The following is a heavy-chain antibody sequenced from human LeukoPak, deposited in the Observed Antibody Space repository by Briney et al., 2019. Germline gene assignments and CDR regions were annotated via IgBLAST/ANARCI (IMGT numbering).Heavy chain of an antibody. CDR2: INSDGSST. CDR3: ARDLVTPPYYYYGMDV. CDR1: GFTFSSYW. Sequence: GGSLRLSCAASGFTFSSYWMHWVRQAPGKGLVWVSRINSDGSSTSYADSVKGRFTISRDNAKNTLYLQMNSLSAEDTAVYYCARDLVTPPYYYYGMDVWGQGTTVTVSS. J-gene: IGHJ6*02. V-gene: IGHV3-74*01. D-gene: IGHD4-23*01.